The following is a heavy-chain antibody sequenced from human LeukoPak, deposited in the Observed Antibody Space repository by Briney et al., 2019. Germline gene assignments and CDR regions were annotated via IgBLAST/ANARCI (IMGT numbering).Heavy chain of an antibody. Sequence: GGSLRLSCAASRFTFSSTYWMSWVRQAPGKGLECVANIKQDGSEKNYVDSVKGRFTISRDNAKNSLYLQMSSLRAEDTAVYYCARDRLHYVEYEKTFDFWGQGTLVTVSS. CDR3: ARDRLHYVEYEKTFDF. CDR2: IKQDGSEK. D-gene: IGHD4-17*01. J-gene: IGHJ4*02. V-gene: IGHV3-7*01. CDR1: RFTFSSTYW.